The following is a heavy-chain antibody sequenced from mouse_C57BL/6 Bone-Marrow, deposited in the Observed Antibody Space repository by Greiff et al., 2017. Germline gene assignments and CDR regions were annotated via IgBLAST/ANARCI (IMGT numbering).Heavy chain of an antibody. V-gene: IGHV1-81*01. Sequence: QVQLQQSGAELARPGASVKLSCKASGYTFTSYGISWVKQRTGQGLEWIGEIYPRSGNTYYNEKFKGKATLTADKSSSTAYMELRSLTSDDSAVYYCARSDYGAWFDYWGRGTLVTVSA. CDR3: ARSDYGAWFDY. CDR2: IYPRSGNT. CDR1: GYTFTSYG. D-gene: IGHD1-1*01. J-gene: IGHJ3*01.